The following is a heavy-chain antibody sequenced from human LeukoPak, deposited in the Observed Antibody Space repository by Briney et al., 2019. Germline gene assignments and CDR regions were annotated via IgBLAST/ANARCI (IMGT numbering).Heavy chain of an antibody. CDR2: IYYSGSI. D-gene: IGHD6-19*01. J-gene: IGHJ4*02. Sequence: SETLSLTCTVSGGSISSYYWSWVRQPPGKGLEWIGYIYYSGSINYNPSLKSRVTISVDTSKNQFSLKLSSVTAADTAVYYCARQSSSGPNDYWGQGTLVTVSS. CDR3: ARQSSSGPNDY. CDR1: GGSISSYY. V-gene: IGHV4-59*08.